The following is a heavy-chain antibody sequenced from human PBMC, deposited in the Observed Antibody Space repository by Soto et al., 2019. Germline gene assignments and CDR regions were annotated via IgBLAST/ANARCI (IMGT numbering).Heavy chain of an antibody. J-gene: IGHJ6*02. V-gene: IGHV5-10-1*01. CDR3: ATVPRYCSSTSCYIRNYYYYYGMDV. CDR2: IDPSDSYT. D-gene: IGHD2-2*02. Sequence: GESLKISCQGSGYSFTSYWISWVRQMPGKGLEWMGRIDPSDSYTNYSPSFQGHVTISADKSISTAYLQWSSLKASDTAMYYCATVPRYCSSTSCYIRNYYYYYGMDVWGQGTTVTV. CDR1: GYSFTSYW.